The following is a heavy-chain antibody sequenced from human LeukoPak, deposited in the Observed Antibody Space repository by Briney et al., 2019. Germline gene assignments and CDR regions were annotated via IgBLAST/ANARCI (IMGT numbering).Heavy chain of an antibody. CDR3: TTNYDFWSGYYG. CDR1: GFTFSNAC. D-gene: IGHD3-3*01. Sequence: GGSLRLSCAASGFTFSNACMSWVRQAPGKGLEWVGRIKSKDGGGITDYAAQVKVRLTISRDDSKNTLYLQMIRLKTADTDVYYCTTNYDFWSGYYGWGKGTLVTVSS. CDR2: IKSKDGGGIT. V-gene: IGHV3-15*01. J-gene: IGHJ4*02.